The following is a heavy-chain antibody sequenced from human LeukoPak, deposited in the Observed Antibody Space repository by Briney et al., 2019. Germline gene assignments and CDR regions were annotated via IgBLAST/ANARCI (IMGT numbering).Heavy chain of an antibody. Sequence: SETLSLTCTVSGYSISSGYYWGWIRQPPGKGLEWIGSIYHSGSTYYNPSLKSRAIISVDTSKNQFSLKLSSVTAADTAVYYCARRSGYYFIDYWGQGTLVTVSS. CDR2: IYHSGST. D-gene: IGHD3-22*01. CDR3: ARRSGYYFIDY. CDR1: GYSISSGYY. V-gene: IGHV4-38-2*02. J-gene: IGHJ4*02.